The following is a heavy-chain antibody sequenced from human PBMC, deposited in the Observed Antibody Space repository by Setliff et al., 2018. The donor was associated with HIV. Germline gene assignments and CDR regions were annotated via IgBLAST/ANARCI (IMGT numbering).Heavy chain of an antibody. CDR3: ASSLNGDSEPWYFDL. J-gene: IGHJ2*01. V-gene: IGHV4-59*01. CDR1: GVSITRYF. CDR2: IYYSGST. Sequence: PSETLSLTCTVSGVSITRYFWSWIRQPPGKGLEWIGFIYYSGSTSGGTNYNPSLKSRVTISLDTSKNQFSLNLSSVTAADTAVYYCASSLNGDSEPWYFDLWGRGTLVTVSS. D-gene: IGHD4-17*01.